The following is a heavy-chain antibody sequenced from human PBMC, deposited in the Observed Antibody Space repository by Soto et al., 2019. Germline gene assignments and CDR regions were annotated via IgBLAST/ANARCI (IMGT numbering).Heavy chain of an antibody. J-gene: IGHJ4*02. CDR1: GGSIRSGGYY. CDR2: IDYSGST. D-gene: IGHD3-9*01. Sequence: QVQLQESGPGLVKPSQTLSLTCTVSGGSIRSGGYYWSWIRQHPGKGLEWIGYIDYSGSTYYNPSFKSRITLSVESSKIQFSLKLSSVTAADTAVYYSAIHYEAHYDILTGPDYWGQGPLVTVSS. V-gene: IGHV4-31*03. CDR3: AIHYEAHYDILTGPDY.